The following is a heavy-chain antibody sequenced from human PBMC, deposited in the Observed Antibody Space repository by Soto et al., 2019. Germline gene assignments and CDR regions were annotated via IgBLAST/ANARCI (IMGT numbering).Heavy chain of an antibody. V-gene: IGHV3-30-3*01. D-gene: IGHD2-8*01. CDR3: AREGAGNKWSSLVY. CDR2: VSYDGNNK. Sequence: QPGGSLRLSCAASGFAFSGYAMHWVRQAPDKGLEWLAVVSYDGNNKYLADSAKGRVTISRDNSQNTLYLQMNSLRDEDTAVYYCAREGAGNKWSSLVYWGQGTLVTVSS. J-gene: IGHJ4*02. CDR1: GFAFSGYA.